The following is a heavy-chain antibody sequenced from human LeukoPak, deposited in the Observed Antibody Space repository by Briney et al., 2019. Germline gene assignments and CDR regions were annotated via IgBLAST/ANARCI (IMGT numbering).Heavy chain of an antibody. Sequence: KPSETLSLTCAVYGGSFSDYYWSWLRQPPGKGLEWIGEINHSGSTNYNTSLKSRLTISVDTSKNHFSLKLTSVTAADTAVYYCARGVRNWFDPWGQGTLVTVSS. V-gene: IGHV4-34*01. CDR2: INHSGST. CDR3: ARGVRNWFDP. D-gene: IGHD3-10*01. J-gene: IGHJ5*02. CDR1: GGSFSDYY.